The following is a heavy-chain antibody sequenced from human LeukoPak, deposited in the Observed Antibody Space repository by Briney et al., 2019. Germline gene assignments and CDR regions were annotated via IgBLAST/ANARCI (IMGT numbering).Heavy chain of an antibody. Sequence: GASVKVSCKASDYTFTNYGISGVRQAPAQGLEWMGWISAYNGNTNYAQKLQGRVTMTTDTSTSTAYMELRSLRSDDTAVYYCARGSTARYYYDSSGHYRGAFDYWGQRTLVTVSS. CDR2: ISAYNGNT. V-gene: IGHV1-18*01. CDR1: DYTFTNYG. D-gene: IGHD3-22*01. CDR3: ARGSTARYYYDSSGHYRGAFDY. J-gene: IGHJ4*02.